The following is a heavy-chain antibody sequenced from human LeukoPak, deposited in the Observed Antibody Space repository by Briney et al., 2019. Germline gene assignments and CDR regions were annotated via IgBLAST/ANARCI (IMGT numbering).Heavy chain of an antibody. D-gene: IGHD1-14*01. CDR3: AKDPVLSRPLGWFDP. Sequence: GGSLRLSCAASGFTFSSYAMSWVRQAPGKGLEWVSASSGGSTYYADSVKGRFTISRDNSKNTLYLQMNSLRTEDTAVYYCAKDPVLSRPLGWFDPWGQGTLVTVSS. CDR2: SSGGST. V-gene: IGHV3-23*01. CDR1: GFTFSSYA. J-gene: IGHJ5*02.